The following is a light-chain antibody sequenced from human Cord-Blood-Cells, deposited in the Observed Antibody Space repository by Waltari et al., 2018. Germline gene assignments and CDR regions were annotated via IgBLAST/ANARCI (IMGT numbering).Light chain of an antibody. CDR1: QGLLHSNGYNY. CDR3: MQALQTPLT. CDR2: LGS. J-gene: IGKJ4*01. V-gene: IGKV2-28*01. Sequence: EIVLAQSPLSLPVPPGEPAPISCRSSQGLLHSNGYNYLDWYLQKPGQSPQLLIYLGSNRASGVPDRFSGSGSGTDFTLKISRVEAEDVGVYYCMQALQTPLTFGGGTKVEIK.